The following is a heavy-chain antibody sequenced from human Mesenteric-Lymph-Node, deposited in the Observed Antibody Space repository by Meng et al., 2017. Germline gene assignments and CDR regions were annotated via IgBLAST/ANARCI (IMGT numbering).Heavy chain of an antibody. CDR1: GFPLSNHL. CDR3: AKGRGGGDYQVDY. Sequence: GESLKISCAASGFPLSNHLMDWVRQAPGKGLEWVSLISTDSSSTHYADSVRGRFTVSRDNSKNTLFLQMNSLRVDDTALYYCAKGRGGGDYQVDYWGQGTLVTVSS. J-gene: IGHJ4*02. D-gene: IGHD4-17*01. CDR2: ISTDSSST. V-gene: IGHV3-21*04.